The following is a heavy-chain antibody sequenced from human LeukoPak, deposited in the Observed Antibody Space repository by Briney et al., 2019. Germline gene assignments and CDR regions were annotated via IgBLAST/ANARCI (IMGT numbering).Heavy chain of an antibody. Sequence: GGSLRLSCAASGFTFMTYSMNWVRQAPGKGLEWVSITYSGDTTYYADSVKGRFIISRDDSKNTLSLQMNDLRVEDTAVYYCARERPDSRNLDSWGRGALVTVSS. D-gene: IGHD1-14*01. CDR2: TYSGDTT. CDR3: ARERPDSRNLDS. V-gene: IGHV3-66*01. CDR1: GFTFMTYS. J-gene: IGHJ4*02.